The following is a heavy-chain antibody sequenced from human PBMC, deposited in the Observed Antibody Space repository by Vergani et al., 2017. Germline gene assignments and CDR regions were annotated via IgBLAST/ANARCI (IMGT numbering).Heavy chain of an antibody. V-gene: IGHV3-30*02. CDR2: IGKDGINT. CDR1: GFTFSNFC. J-gene: IGHJ4*02. Sequence: QVQLVESAGGVVQPGGSLRLSCAASGFTFSNFCMHWIRQAPGKGLEWLAYIGKDGINTRYRDAVKGRFTVSRDFSKNTLYLQMNSLRTDDTATYYCAKHFRGWGIDYWGQGTQVIVSS. CDR3: AKHFRGWGIDY. D-gene: IGHD3-16*01.